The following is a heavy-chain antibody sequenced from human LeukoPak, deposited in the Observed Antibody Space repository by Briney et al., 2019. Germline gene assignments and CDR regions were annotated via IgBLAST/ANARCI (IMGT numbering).Heavy chain of an antibody. V-gene: IGHV3-48*03. CDR2: ISSSGSTI. Sequence: PGGSLRLACAASGFIFSSYEMNWVRQAPGKGLEWVSYISSSGSTIYSADSVKGRFTISRDNAKNSLYLQMNSLRAEDTAVYYCARDPDSSGYDHGFDYWGQGTLVTVSS. CDR3: ARDPDSSGYDHGFDY. CDR1: GFIFSSYE. D-gene: IGHD3-22*01. J-gene: IGHJ4*02.